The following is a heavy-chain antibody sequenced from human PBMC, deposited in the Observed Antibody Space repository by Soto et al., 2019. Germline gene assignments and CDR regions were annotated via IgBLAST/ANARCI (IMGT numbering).Heavy chain of an antibody. J-gene: IGHJ6*03. CDR1: GGFISSSSDY. Sequence: SETLSLTCTVSGGFISSSSDYWGWIRQPPGKGLEWIGSIYYSGSTNYNPSLKSRVTISVDTSKNQFSLKLSSVTAADTAVYYCARGGLRGWDYYYMDVWGKGTTVTVSS. D-gene: IGHD5-12*01. CDR3: ARGGLRGWDYYYMDV. V-gene: IGHV4-39*07. CDR2: IYYSGST.